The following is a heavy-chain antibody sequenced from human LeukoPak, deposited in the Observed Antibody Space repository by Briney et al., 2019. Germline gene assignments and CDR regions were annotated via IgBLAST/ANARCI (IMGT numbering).Heavy chain of an antibody. CDR1: GGSISSSSYY. CDR2: IYYSGST. Sequence: SETLSLTCTVSGGSISSSSYYWGWIRQPPGKGLEWLGSIYYSGSTYYNPSLKSRVTISVDTSKNQFSLKLSSVTAADTAVYYCARQAYQLLGGGWFDPWGQGTLVTVSS. D-gene: IGHD2-2*01. V-gene: IGHV4-39*01. CDR3: ARQAYQLLGGGWFDP. J-gene: IGHJ5*02.